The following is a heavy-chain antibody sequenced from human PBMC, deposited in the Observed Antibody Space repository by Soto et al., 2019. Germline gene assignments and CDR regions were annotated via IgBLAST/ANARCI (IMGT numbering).Heavy chain of an antibody. CDR3: ARSLSGGSYTDSRLHY. V-gene: IGHV1-46*01. D-gene: IGHD2-15*01. CDR1: GYSVPRHD. CDR2: INPTGGST. J-gene: IGHJ4*02. Sequence: ASVKVSCKASGYSVPRHDLHWVRQAPGQGLEWVGLINPTGGSTTYAQKFRGRVTMTRGTSTSTVFMELSSLTSDDTAMYFCARSLSGGSYTDSRLHYWGQGTQVTVSS.